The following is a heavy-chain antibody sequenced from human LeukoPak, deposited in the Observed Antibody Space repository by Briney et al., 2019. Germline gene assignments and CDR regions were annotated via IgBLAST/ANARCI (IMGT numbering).Heavy chain of an antibody. CDR2: ISGSGGST. CDR1: GFTFSSYA. V-gene: IGHV3-23*01. Sequence: GGSLRLSCAASGFTFSSYAMSWVRQAPGKGLEWVSAISGSGGSTYYADSVKGRFTISRDNSKNTLYLQMNSLRAEDTAVYYCAKGTSRRDRNDLDDHWGQGTLVTVSS. CDR3: AKGTSRRDRNDLDDH. J-gene: IGHJ4*02. D-gene: IGHD1-14*01.